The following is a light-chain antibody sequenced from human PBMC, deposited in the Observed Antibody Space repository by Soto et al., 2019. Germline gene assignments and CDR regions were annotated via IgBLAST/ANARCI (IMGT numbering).Light chain of an antibody. Sequence: EIVLTQSPATLSLSPGERATLSCRASQSLSSYLALYQQKPGQAPRLLIYDASNRATGIPDRFSGSGSGTDFTLTISRLEPEDFAVYYCQQYGSSGTFGQGTKVDI. V-gene: IGKV3-20*01. CDR2: DAS. CDR1: QSLSSY. CDR3: QQYGSSGT. J-gene: IGKJ1*01.